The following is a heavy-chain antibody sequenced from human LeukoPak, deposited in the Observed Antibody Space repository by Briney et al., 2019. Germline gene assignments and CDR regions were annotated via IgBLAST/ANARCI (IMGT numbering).Heavy chain of an antibody. CDR1: GFTFGDYA. V-gene: IGHV3-49*03. CDR2: IRNKAYGGTT. Sequence: GGSLRLSCTASGFTFGDYAMSWFRQAPGKGLEWVGFIRNKAYGGTTEYAASVKGRFTISGDDSKSIAYLQMNSLKTEDTSVYYCTRGGSSSGWLTDYWGQGTLVTVSS. CDR3: TRGGSSSGWLTDY. J-gene: IGHJ4*02. D-gene: IGHD6-19*01.